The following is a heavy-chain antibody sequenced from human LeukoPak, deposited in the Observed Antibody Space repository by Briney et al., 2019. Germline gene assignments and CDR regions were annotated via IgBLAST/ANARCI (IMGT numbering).Heavy chain of an antibody. D-gene: IGHD5-24*01. CDR2: IIPVYGTA. CDR1: GHTFTSYA. Sequence: GASVKVSCKASGHTFTSYAMHWVRQAPGQRLEWMGGIIPVYGTANYAQKFQGRVTITADESTSTAYMELSSLRSEDTAVYYCAREELNRVEMATIPMMDVWGQGTTVTVSS. V-gene: IGHV1-69*13. J-gene: IGHJ6*02. CDR3: AREELNRVEMATIPMMDV.